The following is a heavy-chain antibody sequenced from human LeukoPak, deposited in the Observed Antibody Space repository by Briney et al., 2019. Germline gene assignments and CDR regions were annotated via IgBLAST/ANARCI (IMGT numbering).Heavy chain of an antibody. V-gene: IGHV1-2*02. CDR3: ARGLGWELVLDQ. CDR1: GYSFTNYY. CDR2: INPNSGGT. D-gene: IGHD1-26*01. J-gene: IGHJ4*02. Sequence: ASVKVSCKTSGYSFTNYYTHWVRQAPGQGLEWMGWINPNSGGTNYAQKFQGRVTLTRDTSIRTTYMELSSLRSDDTAVYFCARGLGWELVLDQWGQGTLVTVSS.